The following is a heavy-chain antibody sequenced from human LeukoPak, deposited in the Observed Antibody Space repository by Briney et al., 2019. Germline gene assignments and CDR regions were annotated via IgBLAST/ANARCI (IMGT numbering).Heavy chain of an antibody. J-gene: IGHJ6*02. CDR3: ARPTGYNWNYYGMDV. Sequence: GASVKVSCKASGYTFTSYGISWVRQAPGQGLEWMGWISAYNGNTNYAQKLQGRVTMTTDTPTSTAYMELRSLRSDDTAVYYCARPTGYNWNYYGMDVWGQGTTVTVSS. CDR1: GYTFTSYG. CDR2: ISAYNGNT. D-gene: IGHD1-20*01. V-gene: IGHV1-18*01.